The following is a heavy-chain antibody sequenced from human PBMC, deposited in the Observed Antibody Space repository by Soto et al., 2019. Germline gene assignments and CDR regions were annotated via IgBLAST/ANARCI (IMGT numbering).Heavy chain of an antibody. CDR1: GYTFTRYG. CDR3: AMVDVYVTPSPQDV. Sequence: QVQLVQSGAEVKNPGASVKVSCKASGYTFTRYGIGWARQAPGQGLEWMGWINTYNGNTNYAQTVQGRVTLTTDASTRTAYLELRSLRSNDAAIYYCAMVDVYVTPSPQDVWGQGATVIVSS. V-gene: IGHV1-18*01. J-gene: IGHJ6*02. CDR2: INTYNGNT. D-gene: IGHD3-16*01.